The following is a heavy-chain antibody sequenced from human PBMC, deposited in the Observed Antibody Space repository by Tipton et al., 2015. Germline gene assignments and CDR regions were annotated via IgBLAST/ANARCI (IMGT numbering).Heavy chain of an antibody. V-gene: IGHV4-59*12. CDR3: ARARGRHGGLFDS. D-gene: IGHD4-23*01. CDR2: ISHSGTT. Sequence: TLSLTCTVSGGSISSYYWSWIRQSPGKGLEWIGYISHSGTTNYNPSLKSRVAISVDTSKNQFFLNLSSVTAADTAVYYCARARGRHGGLFDSWGQGILVTVSS. CDR1: GGSISSYY. J-gene: IGHJ4*02.